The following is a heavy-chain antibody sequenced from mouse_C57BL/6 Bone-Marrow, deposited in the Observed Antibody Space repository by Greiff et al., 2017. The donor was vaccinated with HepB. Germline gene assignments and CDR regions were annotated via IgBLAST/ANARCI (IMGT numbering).Heavy chain of an antibody. CDR3: ARGEDYYGSSDY. D-gene: IGHD1-1*01. Sequence: VQLQQPGAELVRPGSSVKLSCKASGYTFTSYWMDWVKQRPGQGLEWIGNIYPSDSETHYNQKFKDKATLTVDKSSSTAYMQLSSLTSEDSAVYYCARGEDYYGSSDYWGQGTLVTVSA. CDR1: GYTFTSYW. J-gene: IGHJ3*01. CDR2: IYPSDSET. V-gene: IGHV1-61*01.